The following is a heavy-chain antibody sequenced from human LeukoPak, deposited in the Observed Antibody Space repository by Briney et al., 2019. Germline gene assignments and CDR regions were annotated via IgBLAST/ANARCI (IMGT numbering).Heavy chain of an antibody. CDR3: AREAKSRVVVITTSSSKNDAFDI. Sequence: PGGSLRLSCAASGFTFSSYEMNWGRQAPGKGLEWISYISSSGSTIYNAESVKGRFTISRDNAKNSLYLQMNILRAEDTAVYYSAREAKSRVVVITTSSSKNDAFDIWGQGTMVTVSS. J-gene: IGHJ3*02. CDR1: GFTFSSYE. CDR2: ISSSGSTI. V-gene: IGHV3-48*03. D-gene: IGHD3-22*01.